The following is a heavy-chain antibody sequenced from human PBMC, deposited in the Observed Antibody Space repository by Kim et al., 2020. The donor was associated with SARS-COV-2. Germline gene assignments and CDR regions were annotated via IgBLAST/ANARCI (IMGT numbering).Heavy chain of an antibody. CDR1: GGSISSGGYY. J-gene: IGHJ4*02. Sequence: SETLSLTCTVSGGSISSGGYYWSWIRQHPGKGLEWIGYIYYSGSTYYNPSLKSRVTISVDTSKNQFSLKLSSVTAADTAVYYCARGRGYCSGGSCYSYYFDYWGQGTLVTVSS. D-gene: IGHD2-15*01. CDR2: IYYSGST. V-gene: IGHV4-31*03. CDR3: ARGRGYCSGGSCYSYYFDY.